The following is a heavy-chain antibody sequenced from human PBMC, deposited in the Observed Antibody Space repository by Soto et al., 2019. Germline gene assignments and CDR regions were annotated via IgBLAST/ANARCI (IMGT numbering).Heavy chain of an antibody. CDR1: GFTFSSYA. V-gene: IGHV3-23*01. J-gene: IGHJ6*02. Sequence: PGGSLRLSCAASGFTFSSYAMSWVRQAPGKGLEWVSAISGSGGSTYYADSVKGRFTISRDNSKNTLYLQMDSLRAEDTAVYYCASGGCSYVHLDVWGQGTTVTVSS. CDR2: ISGSGGST. D-gene: IGHD5-18*01. CDR3: ASGGCSYVHLDV.